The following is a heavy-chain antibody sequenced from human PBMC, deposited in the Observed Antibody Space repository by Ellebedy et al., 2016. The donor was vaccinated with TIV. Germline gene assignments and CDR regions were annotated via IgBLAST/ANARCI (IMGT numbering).Heavy chain of an antibody. CDR3: ARDWGLYSSNHYFDS. Sequence: PGGSLRLSCAASGFSFSRYAMHWVRQAPGKGLEWVAIISYDGSNRYYADSVEGRFTISRDNSKNTLYLQMNSLRGEDTAVYYCARDWGLYSSNHYFDSWGQGTLVTVSS. V-gene: IGHV3-30-3*01. J-gene: IGHJ4*02. CDR2: ISYDGSNR. CDR1: GFSFSRYA. D-gene: IGHD6-13*01.